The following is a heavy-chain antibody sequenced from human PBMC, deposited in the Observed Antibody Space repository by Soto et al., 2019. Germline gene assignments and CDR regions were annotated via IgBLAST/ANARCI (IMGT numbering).Heavy chain of an antibody. CDR2: FSGSGGSK. CDR1: GFTFSSYA. V-gene: IGHV3-23*01. CDR3: AKGIAVAAPGDYFDY. J-gene: IGHJ4*02. D-gene: IGHD6-19*01. Sequence: GSLRLSCAASGFTFSSYAITWVCLGQGKGLEWASAFSGSGGSKYYADSVKGRFTISRDNSRNTLYLQMNSLRAEDAAVYYCAKGIAVAAPGDYFDYWGQGTLVTVSS.